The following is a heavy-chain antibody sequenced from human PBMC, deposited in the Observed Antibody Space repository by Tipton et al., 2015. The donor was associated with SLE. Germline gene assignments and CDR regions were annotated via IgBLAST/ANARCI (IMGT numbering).Heavy chain of an antibody. V-gene: IGHV4-34*01. CDR3: ASQREYAFDI. CDR2: INHSGST. CDR1: GGSFSGYY. Sequence: TLSLTCAVYGGSFSGYYWSWIRQPPGKGLEWIGEINHSGSTNYNPSLKSRVTISVDTSKNQFSLKLNSVTAADTAVYYCASQREYAFDIWGQGTVVTVSS. J-gene: IGHJ3*02.